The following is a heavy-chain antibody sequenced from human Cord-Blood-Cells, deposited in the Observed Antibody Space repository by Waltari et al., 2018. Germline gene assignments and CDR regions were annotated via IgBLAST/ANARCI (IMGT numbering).Heavy chain of an antibody. CDR3: ARHVRGIAVAGKKTFDY. V-gene: IGHV4-39*01. D-gene: IGHD6-19*01. Sequence: QLQLQESGPGLVKPSETLSLTCTVSGGSISSSSYYWGWIRQPPGKGLEWIGSIYYSGSTSYNTSLKSRVTISVDTSKNQFSLKLSSVTAADTAVYYCARHVRGIAVAGKKTFDYWGQGTLVTVSS. CDR1: GGSISSSSYY. CDR2: IYYSGST. J-gene: IGHJ4*02.